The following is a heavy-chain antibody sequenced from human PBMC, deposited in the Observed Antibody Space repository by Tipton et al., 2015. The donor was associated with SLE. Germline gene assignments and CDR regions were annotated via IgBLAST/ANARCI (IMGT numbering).Heavy chain of an antibody. Sequence: TLSLTCTVSGGSISSGDYYWSWIRQPPGKGLEWIGYIYYSGSTNYNPSLKSRVTISVDTSKNQFSLKLSSVTAADTAVYYCARERGPSGWSTWGQGTLVTVSS. CDR2: IYYSGST. CDR1: GGSISSGDYY. J-gene: IGHJ5*02. V-gene: IGHV4-30-4*01. CDR3: ARERGPSGWST. D-gene: IGHD6-19*01.